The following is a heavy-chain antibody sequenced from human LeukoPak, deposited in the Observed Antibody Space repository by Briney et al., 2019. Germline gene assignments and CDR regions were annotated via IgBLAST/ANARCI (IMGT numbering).Heavy chain of an antibody. CDR1: GFTFSSYA. J-gene: IGHJ4*02. Sequence: PGGSLRLSCAASGFTFSSYAMHWVRQAPGKGLEWVAVISYDGSNKYYADSVKGRFTISRDNSKNTLYLQMNSLRAEDTAVYYCARDYDILTGPAYWGQGTLVTVSS. V-gene: IGHV3-30-3*01. D-gene: IGHD3-9*01. CDR2: ISYDGSNK. CDR3: ARDYDILTGPAY.